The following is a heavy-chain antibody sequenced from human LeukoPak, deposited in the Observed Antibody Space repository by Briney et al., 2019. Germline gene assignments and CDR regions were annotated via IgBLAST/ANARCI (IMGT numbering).Heavy chain of an antibody. Sequence: PSETLSLTCTVSSGSISGYFWSWIRQPPGKGLEWIGSIYYSGSTYYNPSLKSRVTISVDTSKNQFSLKLSSVTAADTAVYYCARHTPYSSSRPRTWFDPWGQGTLVTVSS. J-gene: IGHJ5*02. V-gene: IGHV4-39*01. CDR2: IYYSGST. CDR3: ARHTPYSSSRPRTWFDP. D-gene: IGHD6-6*01. CDR1: SGSISGYF.